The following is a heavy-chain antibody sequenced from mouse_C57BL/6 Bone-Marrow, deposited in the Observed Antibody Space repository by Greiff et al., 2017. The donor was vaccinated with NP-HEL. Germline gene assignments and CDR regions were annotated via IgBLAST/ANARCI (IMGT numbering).Heavy chain of an antibody. J-gene: IGHJ1*03. CDR1: GYAFSSSW. V-gene: IGHV1-82*01. Sequence: QVQLQQSGPELVKPGASVKLSCKASGYAFSSSWMNWVQQRPGKGLEWIGRIYPGDGDTNYNGKFKGKATLTADKSSSTAYMQLSSLTSEDSAVYFCARLGYYGSPWYFDVWGTGTTVTVSA. D-gene: IGHD1-1*01. CDR3: ARLGYYGSPWYFDV. CDR2: IYPGDGDT.